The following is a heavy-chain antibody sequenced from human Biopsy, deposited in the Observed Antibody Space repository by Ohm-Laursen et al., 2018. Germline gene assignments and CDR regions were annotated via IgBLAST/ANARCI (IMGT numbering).Heavy chain of an antibody. D-gene: IGHD2-21*01. J-gene: IGHJ6*02. Sequence: SLRLSCSASGFTVNDHAMHWVRQPPGKGLEWVSGISWDSGRIGYADSVKGRFTVSRDNAKKSLYLEMNSLRPEDTAFYYCTKNLIPAGTDVWGQGTTVTVSS. CDR1: GFTVNDHA. CDR2: ISWDSGRI. V-gene: IGHV3-9*01. CDR3: TKNLIPAGTDV.